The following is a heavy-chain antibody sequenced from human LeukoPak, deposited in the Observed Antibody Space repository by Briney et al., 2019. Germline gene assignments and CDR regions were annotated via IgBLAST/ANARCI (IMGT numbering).Heavy chain of an antibody. CDR2: ITVSGSST. CDR3: AKGTITLRVSVGFDY. CDR1: GFTFSNYA. V-gene: IGHV3-23*01. D-gene: IGHD3-22*01. J-gene: IGHJ4*02. Sequence: GGSLRLSCAASGFTFSNYAMSWVRQAPGKGLEWVSTITVSGSSTYYADSVKGRFTISRDNPQDTLYLQMNSLRAEDTAVYYCAKGTITLRVSVGFDYWGQGTLVTVSS.